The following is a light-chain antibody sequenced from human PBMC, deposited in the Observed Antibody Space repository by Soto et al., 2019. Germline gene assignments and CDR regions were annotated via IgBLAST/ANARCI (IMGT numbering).Light chain of an antibody. Sequence: QSVLTQPASVSGSPGQSISISCTGTRSDVGSYKYVAWYQQHPGKAPKLMIYDVSNRPLGVSNRFSGSKSGNTASLTISGLQAEDEGDYYCSSYTSSSTVVFGGGTKLTVL. CDR3: SSYTSSSTVV. J-gene: IGLJ2*01. V-gene: IGLV2-14*01. CDR1: RSDVGSYKY. CDR2: DVS.